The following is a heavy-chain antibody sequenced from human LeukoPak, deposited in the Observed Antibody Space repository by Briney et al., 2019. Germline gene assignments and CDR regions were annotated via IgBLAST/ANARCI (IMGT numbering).Heavy chain of an antibody. D-gene: IGHD3-10*01. CDR2: INAVNGNT. Sequence: ASVQVPCKSTGYTFTSYAMHWVRQAPGQRLEWMGCINAVNGNTKYSQKFQGRVIIARDTSASTDYMELSSVRSEDTDGYCCARGSFGLWFGELCFDYWGQGTLVTVSS. V-gene: IGHV1-3*01. CDR1: GYTFTSYA. CDR3: ARGSFGLWFGELCFDY. J-gene: IGHJ4*02.